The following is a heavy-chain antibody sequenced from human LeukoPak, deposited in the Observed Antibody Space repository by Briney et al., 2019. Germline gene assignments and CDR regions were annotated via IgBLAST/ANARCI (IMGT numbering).Heavy chain of an antibody. V-gene: IGHV4-61*02. Sequence: SQTLSLTCIVSRGSISSGSYYWSWIRQPAGKGLEWIGRIYTSGSTNYNPSLKSRVTISVDTSKNQFSLKLSSVTAADTAVYYCAREQGGFSYYYDSSGYYLWGQGTLVTVSS. CDR3: AREQGGFSYYYDSSGYYL. CDR2: IYTSGST. CDR1: RGSISSGSYY. D-gene: IGHD3-22*01. J-gene: IGHJ5*02.